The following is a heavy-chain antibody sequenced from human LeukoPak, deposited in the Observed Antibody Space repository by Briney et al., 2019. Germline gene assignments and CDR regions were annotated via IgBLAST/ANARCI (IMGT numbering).Heavy chain of an antibody. CDR3: AGGTGTYAPHFDY. J-gene: IGHJ4*02. CDR2: IIPIFGTA. Sequence: SVKVSCKASGGTFSSYAISWVRQAPGQGLEWKGGIIPIFGTANYAQKFQGRVTITTDESTSTAYMELSSLRSEDTAVYYCAGGTGTYAPHFDYWGQGTLVTVSS. V-gene: IGHV1-69*05. CDR1: GGTFSSYA. D-gene: IGHD1-1*01.